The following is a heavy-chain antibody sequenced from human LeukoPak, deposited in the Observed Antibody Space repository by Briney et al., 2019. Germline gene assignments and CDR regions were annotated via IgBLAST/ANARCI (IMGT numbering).Heavy chain of an antibody. CDR3: ARWYSGSSTDY. J-gene: IGHJ4*02. Sequence: PSETLSLTCTVSGGSISTSNYYWGWIRQPPGKGLEWIGEINHSGSTNYNPSLKSRVTISVDTSKNQFSLKLSSVTAADTAVYYCARWYSGSSTDYWGQGTLVTVSS. CDR2: INHSGST. V-gene: IGHV4-39*07. D-gene: IGHD1-26*01. CDR1: GGSISTSNYY.